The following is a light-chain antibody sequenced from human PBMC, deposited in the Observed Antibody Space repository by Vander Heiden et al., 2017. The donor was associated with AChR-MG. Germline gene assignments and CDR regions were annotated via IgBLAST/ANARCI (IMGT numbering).Light chain of an antibody. CDR1: SSDVGNYNY. Sequence: QSALTPPPSASASPGQSVTNSCTGTSSDVGNYNYVSWYQQHPGKAPKLMIYEVSKRPSGVPDRFSGSKSGNTASLTVSGLQAEDEADYYCSSYAGSNNWVFGGGTKLTVL. V-gene: IGLV2-8*01. CDR2: EVS. J-gene: IGLJ3*02. CDR3: SSYAGSNNWV.